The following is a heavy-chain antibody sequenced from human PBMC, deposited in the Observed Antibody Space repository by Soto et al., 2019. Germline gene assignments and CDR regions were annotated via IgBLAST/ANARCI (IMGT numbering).Heavy chain of an antibody. CDR2: INPNSGGT. V-gene: IGHV1-2*04. Sequence: QVQLVQSGAEVKKPGASVKVSCKASGYTFTGYYMHWVRQAPGQGLEWMGWINPNSGGTNYAQKFQGWVTMTRDTSISTAYMELSRLRSDDTAVYYCARHLHSSGWGLTDYGMDVWGQGTTVTVSS. J-gene: IGHJ6*02. CDR1: GYTFTGYY. D-gene: IGHD6-19*01. CDR3: ARHLHSSGWGLTDYGMDV.